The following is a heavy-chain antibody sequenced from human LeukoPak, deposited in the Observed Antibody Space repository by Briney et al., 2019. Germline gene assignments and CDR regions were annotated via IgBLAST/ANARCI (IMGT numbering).Heavy chain of an antibody. J-gene: IGHJ4*02. Sequence: SVKVSCKASGGTFSSYAISWVRQAPGQGLEWMGGIIPIFGTANYAQKFQGRVTITTGESTSTAYMELSSLRSEDTAVYYCAGDAAAGTAYFDYWGQGTLVTVSS. CDR3: AGDAAAGTAYFDY. CDR1: GGTFSSYA. V-gene: IGHV1-69*05. CDR2: IIPIFGTA. D-gene: IGHD6-13*01.